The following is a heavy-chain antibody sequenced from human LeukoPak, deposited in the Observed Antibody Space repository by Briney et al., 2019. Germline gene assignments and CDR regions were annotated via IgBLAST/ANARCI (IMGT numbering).Heavy chain of an antibody. J-gene: IGHJ5*02. CDR2: INPNSGGT. Sequence: ASVKVSCKASGYTFTSYYMHWVRQAPGQGLEWMGWINPNSGGTNYAQKFQGWVTMTRDTSISTAYMELSRLRSDDTAVYYRARGFVVVPAAITTQNWFDPWGQGTLVTVSS. CDR3: ARGFVVVPAAITTQNWFDP. CDR1: GYTFTSYY. V-gene: IGHV1-2*04. D-gene: IGHD2-2*02.